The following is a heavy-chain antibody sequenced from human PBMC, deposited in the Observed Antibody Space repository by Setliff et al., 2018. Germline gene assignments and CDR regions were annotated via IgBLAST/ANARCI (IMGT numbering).Heavy chain of an antibody. CDR2: INPNSGGT. D-gene: IGHD3-22*01. V-gene: IGHV1-2*04. CDR3: ARDRDNYDSSGYFVY. CDR1: GYTFTGYY. J-gene: IGHJ4*02. Sequence: ASVKVSCKTSGYTFTGYYMHWVRQAPGQGLEWMGWINPNSGGTNYAQKFQGWVTMTRDTSISTAYMELSSLGSEDTAVYYCARDRDNYDSSGYFVYWGQGTLVTVSS.